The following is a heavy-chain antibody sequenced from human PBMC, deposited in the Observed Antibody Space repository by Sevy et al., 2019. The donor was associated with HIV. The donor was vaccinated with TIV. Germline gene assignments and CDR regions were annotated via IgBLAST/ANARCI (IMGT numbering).Heavy chain of an antibody. V-gene: IGHV1-2*02. J-gene: IGHJ4*02. CDR2: INPNSGAP. CDR3: ASPGGYRYGSLLDY. D-gene: IGHD5-18*01. Sequence: ASVKVSCKASGHTFTDYFIHWVRQAPGQGLEWMGWINPNSGAPKYAQKFEGRVTMTRDTSITTAYIELSRLRSDDTAVYYCASPGGYRYGSLLDYWGQGTLVTVSS. CDR1: GHTFTDYF.